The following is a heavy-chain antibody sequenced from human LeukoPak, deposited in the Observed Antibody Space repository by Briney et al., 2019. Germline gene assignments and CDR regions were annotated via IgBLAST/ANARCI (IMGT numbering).Heavy chain of an antibody. CDR2: ISYDGSNK. CDR3: ARDWWELHALDI. D-gene: IGHD1-26*01. J-gene: IGHJ3*02. Sequence: GGSLRLSCAASGFTFSSYAMHWVRQAPGKGLEWVAVISYDGSNKYYADSVKGRFTISRDNSKNTLYLQMNSLRAEDTAVYYCARDWWELHALDIWGQGTMVTVSS. CDR1: GFTFSSYA. V-gene: IGHV3-30-3*01.